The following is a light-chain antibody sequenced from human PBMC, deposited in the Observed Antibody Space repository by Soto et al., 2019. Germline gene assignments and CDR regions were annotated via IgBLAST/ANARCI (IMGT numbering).Light chain of an antibody. Sequence: QSALTQPACVSGSPGQSITISCAGTSSDIGAYNFVSWYQQHPGKVPKLIIYEVSHRPSGVSDRFSGSKSGNMASLTISGLQPDDESDYYCSSYTSRSTPVFGGGTKVTVL. CDR3: SSYTSRSTPV. CDR2: EVS. CDR1: SSDIGAYNF. V-gene: IGLV2-14*01. J-gene: IGLJ2*01.